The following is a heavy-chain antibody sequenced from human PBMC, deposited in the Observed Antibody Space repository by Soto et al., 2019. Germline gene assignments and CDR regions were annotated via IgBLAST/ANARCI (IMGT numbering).Heavy chain of an antibody. CDR3: AKDNFGYSYGYGHFDY. Sequence: PGGSLRLSCTASGFNFRTHSMRWVRKTTGKGLEWVAVISYDGSNKYYADSVKGRFTISRDNSKNTLYLQMNSLRAEDTAVYYCAKDNFGYSYGYGHFDYWGQGTLVTVSS. V-gene: IGHV3-30*18. CDR1: GFNFRTHS. D-gene: IGHD5-18*01. CDR2: ISYDGSNK. J-gene: IGHJ4*02.